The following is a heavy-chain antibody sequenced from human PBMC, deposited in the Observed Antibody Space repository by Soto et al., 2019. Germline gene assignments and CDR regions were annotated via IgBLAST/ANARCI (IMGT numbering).Heavy chain of an antibody. J-gene: IGHJ6*02. D-gene: IGHD4-17*01. Sequence: SETLSLTCTVSGGSISSSSYYWGWIRQPPGKGLEWIGSIYYSGSTYYNPSLKSRVTISVDTSKNQFSLKLSSVTAADTAVYYCAILGGGMYGDYYYYGMDVWGQGTTVTVSS. CDR3: AILGGGMYGDYYYYGMDV. CDR1: GGSISSSSYY. V-gene: IGHV4-39*01. CDR2: IYYSGST.